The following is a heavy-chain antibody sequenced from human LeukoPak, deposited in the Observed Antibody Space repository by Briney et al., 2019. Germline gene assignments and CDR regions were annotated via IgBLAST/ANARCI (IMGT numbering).Heavy chain of an antibody. CDR1: GFTFSSYE. J-gene: IGHJ4*02. CDR2: ISSSGSTI. Sequence: GGSLRLSCAASGFTFSSYEMNWVRQAPGKGLEWVSYISSSGSTIYYADSVKGRFTISRDNAKNSLYLQMNSLRAEDTAVYYCARDMGHLWFGEFWVYWGQGTLVTVSS. V-gene: IGHV3-48*03. D-gene: IGHD3-10*01. CDR3: ARDMGHLWFGEFWVY.